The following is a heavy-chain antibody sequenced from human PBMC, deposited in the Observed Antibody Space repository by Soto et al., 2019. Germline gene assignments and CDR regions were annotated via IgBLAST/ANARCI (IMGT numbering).Heavy chain of an antibody. CDR1: GGTFSSYT. CDR2: IIPILGIA. V-gene: IGHV1-69*02. D-gene: IGHD3-22*01. Sequence: SVKVSCKASGGTFSSYTISWVRQAPGQGLEWMGRIIPILGIANYAQKFQGRVTITADKSTSTAYMELSSLRSEDMAVYYCARGPYYYDSSGPFDYWGQGTLVTVSS. CDR3: ARGPYYYDSSGPFDY. J-gene: IGHJ4*02.